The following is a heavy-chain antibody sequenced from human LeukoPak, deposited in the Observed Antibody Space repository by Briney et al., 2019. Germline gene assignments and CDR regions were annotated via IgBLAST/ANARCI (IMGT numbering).Heavy chain of an antibody. D-gene: IGHD3-10*01. CDR1: GYTFTSYY. V-gene: IGHV1-46*01. J-gene: IGHJ6*02. CDR3: ARDGHSLLWFGATDGMDV. CDR2: INPSGGST. Sequence: ASVKVSCKASGYTFTSYYMHWVRQAPGQGLEWMGIINPSGGSTSYAQKFQGRVTMTRDTSTSTVYMELSSLRSEETAVYYCARDGHSLLWFGATDGMDVWGQGTTVTVSS.